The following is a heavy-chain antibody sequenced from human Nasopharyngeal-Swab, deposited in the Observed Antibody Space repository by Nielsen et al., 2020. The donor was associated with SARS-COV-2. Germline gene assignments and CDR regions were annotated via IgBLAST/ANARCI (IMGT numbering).Heavy chain of an antibody. J-gene: IGHJ6*03. CDR3: AKDLKPMYYDFWSGYYTDYYYYMDV. Sequence: VRQMPGKGLEWVSAISGSGGSTYYADSVKGRLTISRDNSKNTLYLQMNSLRAEDTAVYYCAKDLKPMYYDFWSGYYTDYYYYMDVWGKGTTVTVSS. D-gene: IGHD3-3*01. CDR2: ISGSGGST. V-gene: IGHV3-23*01.